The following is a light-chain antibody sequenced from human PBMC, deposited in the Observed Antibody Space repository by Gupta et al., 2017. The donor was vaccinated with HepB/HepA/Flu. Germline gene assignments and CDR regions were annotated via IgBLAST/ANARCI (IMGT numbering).Light chain of an antibody. CDR1: RLGDKY. J-gene: IGLJ2*01. CDR2: QDT. CDR3: QAWDINTVV. Sequence: SYELTQTPSVSVSPGQTASITCSGDRLGDKYASWYQQKPGQSPVLVIYQDTRRPSGIPGRFSGSNSGNTATLTISGTQAMDEADYFCQAWDINTVVFGGGTKLTVL. V-gene: IGLV3-1*01.